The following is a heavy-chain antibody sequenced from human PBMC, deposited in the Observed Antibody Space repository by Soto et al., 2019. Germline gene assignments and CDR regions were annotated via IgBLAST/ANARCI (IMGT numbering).Heavy chain of an antibody. Sequence: PGESLKISCKGSGYSFTSYWIGWVRQMPGKGLEWMGIIYPGDSDTRYSPSFQGQVTISADKSISTAYLQWSSLKASDTAMYYCTILPRYYDSSGYYFEYFQHWGQGTLVTVSS. D-gene: IGHD3-22*01. V-gene: IGHV5-51*01. CDR3: TILPRYYDSSGYYFEYFQH. CDR2: IYPGDSDT. CDR1: GYSFTSYW. J-gene: IGHJ1*01.